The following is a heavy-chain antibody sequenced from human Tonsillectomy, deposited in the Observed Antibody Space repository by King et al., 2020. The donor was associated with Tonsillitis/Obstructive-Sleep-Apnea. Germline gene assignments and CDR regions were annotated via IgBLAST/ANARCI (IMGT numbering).Heavy chain of an antibody. V-gene: IGHV4-59*01. CDR1: GGSISSYY. J-gene: IGHJ6*03. CDR3: ARGPGYDFWSGYSDYMDV. CDR2: IYYSGST. D-gene: IGHD3-3*01. Sequence: PLQESGPGLVEPSETLSLTCTVSGGSISSYYWSWIRQPPGKGLEWIGYIYYSGSTNYNPSLKSRVTISVDTSKNQFSLKLSSVTAADTAVYYCARGPGYDFWSGYSDYMDVWGKGTTVTVSS.